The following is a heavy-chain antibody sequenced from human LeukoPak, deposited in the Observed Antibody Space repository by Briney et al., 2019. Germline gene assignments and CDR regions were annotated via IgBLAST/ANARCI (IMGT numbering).Heavy chain of an antibody. D-gene: IGHD3-9*01. CDR2: IYPGDSDT. CDR1: GYSFSTYW. J-gene: IGHJ3*02. CDR3: ATLPPSSYDILTGYAFDI. Sequence: GESLKISCKGSGYSFSTYWIGWLRQMPGKGLEWMGIIYPGDSDTRYSPSFQGQVTISADRSISTAYLQWSSLKASDTAMYYCATLPPSSYDILTGYAFDIWGQGTMVTVSS. V-gene: IGHV5-51*01.